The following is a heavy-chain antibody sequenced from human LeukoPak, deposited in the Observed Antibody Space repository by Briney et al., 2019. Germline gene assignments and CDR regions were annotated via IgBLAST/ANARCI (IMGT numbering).Heavy chain of an antibody. CDR2: IYYSGST. D-gene: IGHD2-2*01. J-gene: IGHJ6*04. Sequence: SETLSLTCTVSGGSISSSSYYWGWIRQPPGKGLEWIGSIYYSGSTYYNPSLKSRVTISVDTSKNQFSLKLSSVTAADTAVYYCARDTDTSSLDVWGKGTTVTVSS. CDR1: GGSISSSSYY. V-gene: IGHV4-39*07. CDR3: ARDTDTSSLDV.